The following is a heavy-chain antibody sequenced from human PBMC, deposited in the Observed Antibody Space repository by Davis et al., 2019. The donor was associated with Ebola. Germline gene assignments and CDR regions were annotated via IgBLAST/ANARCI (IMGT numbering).Heavy chain of an antibody. CDR2: INSDGSFT. CDR3: ARATFGYNSGWYADY. CDR1: VITFSSYA. Sequence: GESLKISCTDSVITFSSYAMTWVRQAPGKGLVWVSRINSDGSFTSYADSVKGRFTISRDNAKNSLYLQMNSLRAEDTAVYYCARATFGYNSGWYADYWGQGTLVTVSS. D-gene: IGHD6-19*01. J-gene: IGHJ4*02. V-gene: IGHV3-74*01.